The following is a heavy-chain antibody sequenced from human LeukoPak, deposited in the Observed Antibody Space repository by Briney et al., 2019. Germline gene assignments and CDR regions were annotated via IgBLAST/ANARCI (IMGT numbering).Heavy chain of an antibody. CDR3: ARAEVVVVAATLNYYYYGMGV. V-gene: IGHV3-21*01. CDR1: GFTFSSCS. J-gene: IGHJ6*02. D-gene: IGHD2-15*01. Sequence: GGSLRLSCAASGFTFSSCSMNWVRQAPGKGLEWVSSISSSSSYIYYADSVKGRFTISRDNAKNSLYLQMNSLRAEDTAVYYCARAEVVVVAATLNYYYYGMGVWGQGTTVTVSS. CDR2: ISSSSSYI.